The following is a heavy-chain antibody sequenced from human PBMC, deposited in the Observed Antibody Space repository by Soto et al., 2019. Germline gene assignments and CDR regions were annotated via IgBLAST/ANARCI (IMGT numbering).Heavy chain of an antibody. CDR1: GFNFSTYD. V-gene: IGHV3-48*03. Sequence: QLVESGGTLVQPGGSLRLLCEASGFNFSTYDMNWVRQAPGKGLEWVSYMGGRGTTIYYADSVKGRFTISRDNAKSALYLQMNRLRVEDTAVYYCARDQEGSGSHWFGYKYYGMDVWGQGTTVTVSS. CDR3: ARDQEGSGSHWFGYKYYGMDV. D-gene: IGHD3-10*01. CDR2: MGGRGTTI. J-gene: IGHJ6*02.